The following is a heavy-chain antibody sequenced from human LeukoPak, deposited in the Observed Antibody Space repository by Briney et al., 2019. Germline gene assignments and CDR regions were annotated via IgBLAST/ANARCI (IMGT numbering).Heavy chain of an antibody. J-gene: IGHJ4*02. CDR3: AGGEYAGY. CDR1: GFSFSAYW. V-gene: IGHV3-7*02. CDR2: IKQDGSEQ. D-gene: IGHD4-17*01. Sequence: PGGSLRLSCAASGFSFSAYWMNWVRQAPGRGLEWVGNIKQDGSEQYYVDSVKGRFTISRDNAKNSLYLQMNSLRAEDTAVYCCAGGEYAGYWGQGTLVTVSS.